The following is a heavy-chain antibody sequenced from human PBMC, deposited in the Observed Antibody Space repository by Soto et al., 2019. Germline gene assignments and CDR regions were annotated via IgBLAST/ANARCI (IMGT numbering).Heavy chain of an antibody. D-gene: IGHD6-6*01. V-gene: IGHV3-23*01. Sequence: GGSLRLSCAASGFTFSSYAMSWVRQAPGKGLEWVSAISGSGGSTYYADSVKGRFTISRDNSKNTLYLQMNSLRAEDTAIYYCAKEFRAWQSSSSGTSDYWGQGTLVTVSS. CDR3: AKEFRAWQSSSSGTSDY. CDR1: GFTFSSYA. CDR2: ISGSGGST. J-gene: IGHJ4*02.